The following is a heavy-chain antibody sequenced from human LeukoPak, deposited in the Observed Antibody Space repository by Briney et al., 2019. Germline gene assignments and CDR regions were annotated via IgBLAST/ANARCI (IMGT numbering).Heavy chain of an antibody. V-gene: IGHV3-15*01. CDR3: TTLTYSSSWYGGDDY. CDR2: IKSKTDGGTT. J-gene: IGHJ4*02. Sequence: PGGSLRLSCAASGFTFSNAWMSWVRQAPGKGLEWVGRIKSKTDGGTTDYAAPVKGRFTISRDDSKNTLYLQMNSLKTKDTAVYYCTTLTYSSSWYGGDDYWGQGTLVTVSS. D-gene: IGHD6-13*01. CDR1: GFTFSNAW.